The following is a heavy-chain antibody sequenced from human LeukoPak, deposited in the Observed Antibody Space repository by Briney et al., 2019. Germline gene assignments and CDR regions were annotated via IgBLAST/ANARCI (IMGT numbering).Heavy chain of an antibody. CDR3: ARDPVAMDTRVDS. Sequence: GGSLRLSCAASGFTFSRYSMNWVRQAPGKGLEWVSSISSSSGYIYYADSVKGRFTISRDNAKNSLYLQMNSLIAEDTAVYYCARDPVAMDTRVDSWGQGTLVTVSS. J-gene: IGHJ4*02. CDR2: ISSSSGYI. D-gene: IGHD5-24*01. V-gene: IGHV3-21*06. CDR1: GFTFSRYS.